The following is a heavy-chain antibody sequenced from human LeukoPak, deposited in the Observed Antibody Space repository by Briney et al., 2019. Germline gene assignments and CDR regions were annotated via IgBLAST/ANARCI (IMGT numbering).Heavy chain of an antibody. V-gene: IGHV4-59*01. CDR2: IYYSGDT. Sequence: PSETLSLTCTVSGGSISNFYWSWIRQPPGKGLEWIGYIYYSGDTNYSPSLKSRVTISLDTSKNRFSLRLSSVTAADTAVYYCARSTGTRTYRNDAFDIWGLGTMVTVSS. CDR3: ARSTGTRTYRNDAFDI. J-gene: IGHJ3*02. CDR1: GGSISNFY. D-gene: IGHD1-1*01.